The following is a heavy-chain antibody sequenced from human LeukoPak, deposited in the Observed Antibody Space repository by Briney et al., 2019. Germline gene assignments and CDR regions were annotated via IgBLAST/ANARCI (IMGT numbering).Heavy chain of an antibody. CDR2: ISQSGSIV. J-gene: IGHJ4*02. V-gene: IGHV3-48*02. D-gene: IGHD5-18*01. Sequence: GGSLRLSCAASGFTFSNYSMNWVRQVPGKGLEWVSYISQSGSIVYHAESVKGRFTISRDDARASLQLQMNSLRDEDTAVYYCARGYSYFEYWGQGILVTVSS. CDR3: ARGYSYFEY. CDR1: GFTFSNYS.